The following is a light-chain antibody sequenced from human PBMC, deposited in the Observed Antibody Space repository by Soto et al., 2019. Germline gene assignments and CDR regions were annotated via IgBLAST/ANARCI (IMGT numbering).Light chain of an antibody. CDR3: LQVRHWPWT. Sequence: DVVMTQSPLSLPVTLGQPASISCRSSQSLVYSDGNTYLNWFQQRPGQSPTRLNYRDSKPDYGVPGRISGTGSDTDFQLNISRGETEDVGVYYCLQVRHWPWTFGHGTKV. V-gene: IGKV2-30*01. CDR1: QSLVYSDGNTY. J-gene: IGKJ1*01. CDR2: RDS.